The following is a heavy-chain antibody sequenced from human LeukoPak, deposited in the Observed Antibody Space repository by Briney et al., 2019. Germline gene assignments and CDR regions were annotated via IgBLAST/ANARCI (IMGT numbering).Heavy chain of an antibody. CDR3: ARDCSGKLGFDY. Sequence: GGSLRLSCAASGFTFDDYGMSWVRQAPGKGLEWVSGTNWNGGSTGYADSVKGRFTISRDNAKNSLYLQMNSLRAEDTALYYCARDCSGKLGFDYWGQGTLVTVSS. CDR2: TNWNGGST. J-gene: IGHJ4*02. V-gene: IGHV3-20*04. D-gene: IGHD2-15*01. CDR1: GFTFDDYG.